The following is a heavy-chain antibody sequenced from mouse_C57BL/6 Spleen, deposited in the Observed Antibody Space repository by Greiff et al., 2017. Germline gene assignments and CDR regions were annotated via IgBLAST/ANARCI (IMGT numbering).Heavy chain of an antibody. D-gene: IGHD2-3*01. CDR1: GYTFTSYW. Sequence: QVQLKQPGAELVRPGSSVKLSCKASGYTFTSYWMHWVKQRPIQGLEWIGNIDPSDSETHYNQKFKDKATLTVDKSSSTAYMQLSSLTSEDSAVYYCARSMVSSLGDYFDYWGQGTTLTVSS. CDR2: IDPSDSET. CDR3: ARSMVSSLGDYFDY. J-gene: IGHJ2*01. V-gene: IGHV1-52*01.